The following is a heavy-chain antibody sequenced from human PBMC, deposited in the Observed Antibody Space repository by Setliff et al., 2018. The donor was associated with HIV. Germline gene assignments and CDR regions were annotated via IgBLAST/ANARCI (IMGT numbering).Heavy chain of an antibody. V-gene: IGHV4-61*01. CDR2: IHYSGSS. Sequence: SETLSLTCAVSGYSISSGFYWGWIRQPPGKGLEWIGYIHYSGSSNYNPSLKSRVSISLDTSKKQVSLKLNSVTAVDTAVYYCARGLSIFGVATPGFYSFMDVWGKGTTVTVSS. J-gene: IGHJ6*03. CDR3: ARGLSIFGVATPGFYSFMDV. CDR1: GYSISSGFY. D-gene: IGHD3-3*01.